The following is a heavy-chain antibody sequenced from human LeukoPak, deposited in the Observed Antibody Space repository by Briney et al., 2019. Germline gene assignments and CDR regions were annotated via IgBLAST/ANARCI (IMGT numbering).Heavy chain of an antibody. CDR1: GFSFSSYS. Sequence: GGSLRLPCAASGFSFSSYSMNWVRQAPGKGLEWVSYISSSSYTLDYADSVKGRFTISRDNAKNSLYLQMNSLRAEDTAVYYCARYSITGTNDYWGQGTLVTVSS. CDR2: ISSSSYTL. J-gene: IGHJ4*02. V-gene: IGHV3-48*01. D-gene: IGHD1-7*01. CDR3: ARYSITGTNDY.